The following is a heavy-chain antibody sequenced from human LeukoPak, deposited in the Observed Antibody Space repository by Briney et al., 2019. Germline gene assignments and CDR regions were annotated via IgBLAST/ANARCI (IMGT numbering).Heavy chain of an antibody. J-gene: IGHJ4*02. D-gene: IGHD5-12*01. Sequence: GESLKISCKGSGYSFTSYWIGWVRQVPGKGLEWMGIIYPGDSDTRYSPSFQGQVTISADKSISTAYLQWSSLKASDTAMYYCATTNGYSGYDPSLFDYWGQGTLVTVSS. CDR1: GYSFTSYW. CDR2: IYPGDSDT. V-gene: IGHV5-51*01. CDR3: ATTNGYSGYDPSLFDY.